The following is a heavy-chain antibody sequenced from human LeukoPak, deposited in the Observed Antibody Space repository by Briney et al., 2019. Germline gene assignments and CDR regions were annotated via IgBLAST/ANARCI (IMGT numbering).Heavy chain of an antibody. V-gene: IGHV3-15*07. CDR2: IKSKADGETI. CDR3: STLTSRGLSDS. J-gene: IGHJ4*02. D-gene: IGHD1-20*01. Sequence: GGSLRLSCAASGFTFTNAWMNWVRQALGKGLEWVGRIKSKADGETIDYAAPVKGRFTFSRDGSKNMLYLQMNSLKSEDTAVYYCSTLTSRGLSDSWGQGTLVTVSS. CDR1: GFTFTNAW.